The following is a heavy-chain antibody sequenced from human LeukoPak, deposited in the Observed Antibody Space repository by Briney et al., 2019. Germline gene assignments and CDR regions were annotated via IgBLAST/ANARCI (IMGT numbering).Heavy chain of an antibody. CDR3: VKSPRGAVWYYFDY. Sequence: PGRSLRLSCAASGITFDDYAMHWVRQVPGKGLEWVSGINWNSDTIKYADSVKGRFTISRDNAKSSLYLQMNSLRAEDMALYYCVKSPRGAVWYYFDYWGQGTLVTVSS. V-gene: IGHV3-9*03. CDR2: INWNSDTI. CDR1: GITFDDYA. J-gene: IGHJ4*02. D-gene: IGHD3-10*01.